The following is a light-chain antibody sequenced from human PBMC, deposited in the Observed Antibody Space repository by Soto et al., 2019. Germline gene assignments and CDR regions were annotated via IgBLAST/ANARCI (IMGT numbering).Light chain of an antibody. CDR1: QSVLYSSNNKNY. Sequence: DIVMTQSPASLAVSLGERATINCKSTQSVLYSSNNKNYLAWYQQKPGQPPKLLIHWASTRESGVPDRFSGSGSGTDFTLTISSLQAEDVAVYFCHQYYAVPLTFGGGTKVEIK. CDR2: WAS. CDR3: HQYYAVPLT. V-gene: IGKV4-1*01. J-gene: IGKJ4*01.